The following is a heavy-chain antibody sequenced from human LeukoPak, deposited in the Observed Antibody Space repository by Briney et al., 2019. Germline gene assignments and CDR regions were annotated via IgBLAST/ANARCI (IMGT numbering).Heavy chain of an antibody. D-gene: IGHD3-10*01. Sequence: ASVKVSCTASEGTVSGYAISWVRRAPRQKLEWMGGIIPIFGTANYAQKFQGRVTITTDESTSTAYMELSSLRSEDTAVYYCARSTARTMVSIYYYYMDVWGKGTTVTVSS. CDR1: EGTVSGYA. CDR2: IIPIFGTA. J-gene: IGHJ6*03. CDR3: ARSTARTMVSIYYYYMDV. V-gene: IGHV1-69*05.